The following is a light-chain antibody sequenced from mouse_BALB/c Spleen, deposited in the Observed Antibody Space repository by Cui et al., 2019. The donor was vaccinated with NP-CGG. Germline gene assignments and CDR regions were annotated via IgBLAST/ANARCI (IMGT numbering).Light chain of an antibody. Sequence: AVVTQDSALTTSPGETVTLTCRSSTGAVTTRNYANWVQEKPDHLFTGLIGGTNNRAPGVPARFSGSLIGDKAALTITGAQTEDEAIYFCALWYSNHWVFGGGTKLTVL. CDR3: ALWYSNHWV. J-gene: IGLJ1*01. CDR1: TGAVTTRNY. CDR2: GTN. V-gene: IGLV1*01.